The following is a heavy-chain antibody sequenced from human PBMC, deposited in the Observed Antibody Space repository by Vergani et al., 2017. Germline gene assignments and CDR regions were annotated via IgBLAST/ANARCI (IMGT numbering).Heavy chain of an antibody. D-gene: IGHD5-18*01. CDR3: AKPKFRYSYGYVAYWYFDL. Sequence: EVQLVQSGAEVKKPGESLKISCKGSGYSFTSYWIGWVRQMPGKGLEWMGIIYPGDSDTRYSPSFQGQVTISADKSISTAYLQWSSLKASDTAMYYCAKPKFRYSYGYVAYWYFDLWGRGTLVTVSS. CDR2: IYPGDSDT. CDR1: GYSFTSYW. V-gene: IGHV5-51*03. J-gene: IGHJ2*01.